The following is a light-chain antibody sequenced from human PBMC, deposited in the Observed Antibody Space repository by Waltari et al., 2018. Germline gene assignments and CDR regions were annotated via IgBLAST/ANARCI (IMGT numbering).Light chain of an antibody. CDR1: SLRPHY. CDR3: HSRDSSGDVV. V-gene: IGLV3-19*01. Sequence: SSVLTLDPAVSVACGQTARITCQGDSLRPHYVSWFHLKPGQAPARVIYGKNNRPSGIPDRFSASSSGSTASLTISGAQAEDEADYYCHSRDSSGDVVIGGGTKLTVV. CDR2: GKN. J-gene: IGLJ2*01.